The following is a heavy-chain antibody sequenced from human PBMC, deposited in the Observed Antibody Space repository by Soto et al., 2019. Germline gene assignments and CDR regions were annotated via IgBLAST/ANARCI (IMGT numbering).Heavy chain of an antibody. CDR2: ISGSGGAV. J-gene: IGHJ2*01. CDR1: GFTFSSYD. V-gene: IGHV3-48*03. CDR3: ARDGWGSNWYFDL. Sequence: PGGSLRLSCAASGFTFSSYDRNWVRQAPGKGLEWIAYISGSGGAVHHADSVKGRFTISKDKSKRTLFLQMNSLRVDDTAVYYCARDGWGSNWYFDLWGRGTLVTVSS. D-gene: IGHD3-16*01.